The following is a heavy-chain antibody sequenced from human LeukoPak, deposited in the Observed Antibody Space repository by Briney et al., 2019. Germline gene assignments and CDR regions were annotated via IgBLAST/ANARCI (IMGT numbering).Heavy chain of an antibody. D-gene: IGHD6-6*01. Sequence: PSETLALTCAVYGASFSDYYWSWIRQPPGKGLEWIGEINLSGSTNYNPSLESRVTMSLDTSKNQFSLKLSSVTAADTAVYYCARVDSSSRWYFDLWGRGTLVTVSS. J-gene: IGHJ2*01. CDR3: ARVDSSSRWYFDL. V-gene: IGHV4-34*01. CDR1: GASFSDYY. CDR2: INLSGST.